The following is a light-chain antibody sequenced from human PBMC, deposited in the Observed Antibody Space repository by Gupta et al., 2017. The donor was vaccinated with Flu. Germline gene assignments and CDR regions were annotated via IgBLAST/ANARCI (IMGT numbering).Light chain of an antibody. CDR3: SSYTRSTTSIIAWV. CDR2: EVS. CDR1: SSDIGGYNR. Sequence: QSALTQPASVSGSLGQSITISCTGTSSDIGGYNRVSWYQQHPGKAPKIIIYEVSNRPSGLSDRFSGSRSGNTASLTISGLQADDEADYYCSSYTRSTTSIIAWVFGGGTRLTVL. V-gene: IGLV2-14*01. J-gene: IGLJ3*02.